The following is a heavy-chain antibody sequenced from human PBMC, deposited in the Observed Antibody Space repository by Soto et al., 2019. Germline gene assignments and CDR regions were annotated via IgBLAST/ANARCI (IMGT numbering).Heavy chain of an antibody. CDR1: GGTFSSYA. Sequence: QVQLVQSGAEVKKPGSSVNVSCKASGGTFSSYAISWVRQAPGQGLEWMGGSIPIFSTANYAQKFQGRVTITSDESTRKAYMELSSLRSEDTAVYYCVRTLGSNYLHYYSYGIDVWGQGITVTVSS. J-gene: IGHJ6*02. CDR3: VRTLGSNYLHYYSYGIDV. D-gene: IGHD4-4*01. CDR2: SIPIFSTA. V-gene: IGHV1-69*01.